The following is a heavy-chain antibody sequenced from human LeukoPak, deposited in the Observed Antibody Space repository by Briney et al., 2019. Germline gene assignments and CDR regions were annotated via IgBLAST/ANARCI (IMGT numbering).Heavy chain of an antibody. CDR1: GFTFSSYA. CDR2: ISGSGSA. V-gene: IGHV3-23*01. Sequence: PGGSLRLSCAASGFTFSSYAVTWVRQAPGKGLEWVSAISGSGSAYYADSVKGRFTISRDNSKNTLCLQMNSLRAEDTAIYYCAKESRGLYYYGLDVWGKGTTVTVSS. J-gene: IGHJ6*04. CDR3: AKESRGLYYYGLDV.